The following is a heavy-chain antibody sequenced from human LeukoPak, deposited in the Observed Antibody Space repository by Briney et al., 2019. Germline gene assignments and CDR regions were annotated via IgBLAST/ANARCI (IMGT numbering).Heavy chain of an antibody. CDR1: GGSISSSSYY. Sequence: SETLPLTCTVSGGSISSSSYYWGWVRQPPGKGLEWIGSIYYSGSTYYNPSLKSRVTISVDTSKNQFSLKLSSVTAADTAVYYCARLEGSGWGAFDIWGQGTMVTVSS. J-gene: IGHJ3*02. V-gene: IGHV4-39*01. CDR2: IYYSGST. D-gene: IGHD6-19*01. CDR3: ARLEGSGWGAFDI.